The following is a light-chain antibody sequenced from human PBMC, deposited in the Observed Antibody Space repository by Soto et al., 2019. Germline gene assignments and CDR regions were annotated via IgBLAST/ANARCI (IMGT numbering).Light chain of an antibody. Sequence: EIVLTQSPGTLSLSPWERATLSCRASQSVSSTYLAWYQQKPGQAPRLLIYAASSRATGIPDRFSGSGSGTDFTLTISRLEPEDFAVYYCQHYGSSPETFGQGTKVDIK. V-gene: IGKV3-20*01. J-gene: IGKJ1*01. CDR2: AAS. CDR1: QSVSSTY. CDR3: QHYGSSPET.